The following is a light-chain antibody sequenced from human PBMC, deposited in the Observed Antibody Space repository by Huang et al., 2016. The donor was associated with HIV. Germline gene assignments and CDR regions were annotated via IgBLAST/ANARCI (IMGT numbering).Light chain of an antibody. CDR2: GAS. V-gene: IGKV3-20*01. Sequence: EIVLTQSPGTLSLSPGERATLSCRASQSISSSYLVWYQQKPGQAPRLLVYGASNRATGIPDRFSGSGSGTDFTLTISRLEPEDFAVYYCQQYGSSPPYTFGQGTKLEIK. J-gene: IGKJ2*01. CDR3: QQYGSSPPYT. CDR1: QSISSSY.